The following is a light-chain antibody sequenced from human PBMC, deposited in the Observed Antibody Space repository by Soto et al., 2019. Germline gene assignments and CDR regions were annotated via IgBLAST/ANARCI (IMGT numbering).Light chain of an antibody. CDR3: QSYDSSPHVV. CDR1: SSNIGAGYD. Sequence: QSVLTQPPSVSGAPWQRVTISCTGSSSNIGAGYDVHWYQQLPGTAPKLLIYGNSNRPSGGPDRFSGSKSGTSASLAITGLQAEDEADYYCQSYDSSPHVVFGGGTKLTVL. CDR2: GNS. V-gene: IGLV1-40*01. J-gene: IGLJ2*01.